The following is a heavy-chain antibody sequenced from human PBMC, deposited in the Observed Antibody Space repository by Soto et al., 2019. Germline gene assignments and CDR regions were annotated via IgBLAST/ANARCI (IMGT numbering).Heavy chain of an antibody. J-gene: IGHJ6*02. V-gene: IGHV1-69*02. CDR2: IIPILGIA. CDR3: ARAGLQLERRYYYGMDV. Sequence: QVQLVQSGAEVKKPGSSVKVSCKASGGTFSSYTISWVRQAPGQGLEWMGRIIPILGIANYAQKFQGRVTITAEQSTSTAYMELSSLRSEDTGVYYCARAGLQLERRYYYGMDVWGQGTTVTVSS. D-gene: IGHD1-1*01. CDR1: GGTFSSYT.